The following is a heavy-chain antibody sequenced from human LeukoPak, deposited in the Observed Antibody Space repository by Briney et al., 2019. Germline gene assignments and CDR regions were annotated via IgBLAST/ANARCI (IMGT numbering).Heavy chain of an antibody. CDR1: GFNFDDSD. Sequence: PGRSLRLSYAASGFNFDDSDIHWIRQAPGKGLEWVSAMNWISDFKAYADSVKGRFTSSRDNDKNSVHLQMNSLRPEDMAVYYCAKGPKESWYFALWGRGTLVTVSS. CDR2: MNWISDFK. V-gene: IGHV3-9*03. CDR3: AKGPKESWYFAL. J-gene: IGHJ2*01.